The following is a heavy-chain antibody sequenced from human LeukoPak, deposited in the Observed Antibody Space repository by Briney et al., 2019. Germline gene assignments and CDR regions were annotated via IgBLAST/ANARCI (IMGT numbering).Heavy chain of an antibody. CDR2: ISGSGGST. CDR3: AKRPSQYYYYYYMDV. V-gene: IGHV3-23*01. CDR1: GFTFSSYA. J-gene: IGHJ6*03. Sequence: GGSLRLSCAASGFTFSSYAMSWVRQAPGKGPEWVSAISGSGGSTYYADSVKGRFTISRDNSKNTLYLQMNSLRAEDTAVYYCAKRPSQYYYYYYMDVWGKGTTVTVSS.